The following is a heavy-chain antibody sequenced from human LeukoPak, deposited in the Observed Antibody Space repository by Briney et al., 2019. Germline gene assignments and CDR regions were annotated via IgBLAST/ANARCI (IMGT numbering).Heavy chain of an antibody. J-gene: IGHJ4*02. V-gene: IGHV4-59*01. CDR1: GGSISSYY. CDR2: IYYSGST. CDR3: ARYSSGWYFDY. D-gene: IGHD6-19*01. Sequence: SETLSLTCTVSGGSISSYYWSWIRQPPGKGLEWIGYIYYSGSTNYNPSLKSRVTISVDTSKNQFSLKLSSVTAADTAVYYCARYSSGWYFDYWGQGTLVTVSS.